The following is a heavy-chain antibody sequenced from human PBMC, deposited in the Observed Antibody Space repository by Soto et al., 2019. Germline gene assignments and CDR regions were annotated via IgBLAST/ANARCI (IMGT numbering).Heavy chain of an antibody. CDR1: GGTFSSYA. V-gene: IGHV1-69*12. Sequence: QVQLVQSGAEVKKPGSSVKVSCKACGGTFSSYAISWVRQAPGQGLEWMEGIIPIFGTANYAQKFQGRVTITVDESTSTAYMELSSLRSEDTAMYYCARDKWAGSFPNSYFDFWGRLTLVTVSS. CDR3: ARDKWAGSFPNSYFDF. CDR2: IIPIFGTA. D-gene: IGHD2-15*01. J-gene: IGHJ2*01.